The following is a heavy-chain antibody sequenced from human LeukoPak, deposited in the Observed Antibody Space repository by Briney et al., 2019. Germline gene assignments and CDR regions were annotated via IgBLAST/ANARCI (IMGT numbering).Heavy chain of an antibody. CDR3: AREVRSGSEPVDY. J-gene: IGHJ4*02. Sequence: GESLKISCAASGFTFSSYSMNWVRQAPGKGLEWVSSISSSSSYIYYADSVKGRFTISRDNAKDSLYLQMNSLRAEDTAVYYCAREVRSGSEPVDYWGQGTLVTVSS. CDR2: ISSSSSYI. D-gene: IGHD1-26*01. CDR1: GFTFSSYS. V-gene: IGHV3-21*01.